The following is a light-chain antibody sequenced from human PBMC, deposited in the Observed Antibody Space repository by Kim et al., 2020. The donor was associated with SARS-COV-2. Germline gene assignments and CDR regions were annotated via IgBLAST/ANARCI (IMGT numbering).Light chain of an antibody. Sequence: SAPVGYRVPITCRASQSVSTWLAWYQQKPGKAPNLLIYKTSTLEGGVPSRFSGSGSGTEFTLTISSLQPDDFATYYCQQYDAYPLTFGGGTKLEI. CDR2: KTS. V-gene: IGKV1-5*03. CDR3: QQYDAYPLT. J-gene: IGKJ4*01. CDR1: QSVSTW.